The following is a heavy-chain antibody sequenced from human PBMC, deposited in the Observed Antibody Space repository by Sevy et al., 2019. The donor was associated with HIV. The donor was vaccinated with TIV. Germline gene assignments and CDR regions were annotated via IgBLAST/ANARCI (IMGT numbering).Heavy chain of an antibody. D-gene: IGHD3-10*01. J-gene: IGHJ4*02. CDR2: INQDGSEK. CDR1: GFTFSKYW. CDR3: ARETGSSHFDY. V-gene: IGHV3-7*01. Sequence: GGSLRLSCAASGFTFSKYWMSWVRQAPGKGLEWVANINQDGSEKYYVDSVKGRFTISRDNGKNSLSLQMNSLRAEDTAVYYCARETGSSHFDYWGQGTLVTVSS.